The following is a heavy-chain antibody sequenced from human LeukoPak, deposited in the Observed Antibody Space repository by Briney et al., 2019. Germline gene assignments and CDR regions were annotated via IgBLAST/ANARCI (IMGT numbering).Heavy chain of an antibody. CDR1: GGSISSYY. V-gene: IGHV4-59*01. D-gene: IGHD6-13*01. J-gene: IGHJ5*02. CDR3: ARATLIAAAGNWFDP. CDR2: IYYSGST. Sequence: SETLSLTCTVSGGSISSYYWSWVRQPPGKGLEWIGYIYYSGSTNYNPSLKSRVTISVDTSKNQFSLKLSSVTAADTAVYYCARATLIAAAGNWFDPWGQGTLVTVSS.